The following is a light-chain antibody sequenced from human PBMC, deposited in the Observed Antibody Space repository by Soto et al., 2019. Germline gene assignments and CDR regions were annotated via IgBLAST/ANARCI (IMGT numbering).Light chain of an antibody. CDR3: QQYNSYSPCT. CDR1: QSISSW. Sequence: DIPMTQSPSTLSASVGDRVIITCRASQSISSWLAWYQQKPVEAPKLLIYDASSLESGVPSRFSGSGSGTEFTLTISSMQADDVATYYCQQYNSYSPCTFGQGTKLEIK. CDR2: DAS. J-gene: IGKJ2*02. V-gene: IGKV1-5*01.